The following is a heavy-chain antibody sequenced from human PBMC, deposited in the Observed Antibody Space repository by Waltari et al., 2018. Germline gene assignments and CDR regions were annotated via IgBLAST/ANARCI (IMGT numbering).Heavy chain of an antibody. J-gene: IGHJ4*02. D-gene: IGHD6-19*01. V-gene: IGHV4-59*01. Sequence: QVQLQESGPGLVKPSETLSLTCTVSGGSISSYYWSWIRQPPGKGLEWIGYIYYSGRTNYNPSLKSRVTISVDTSKNQFSLKLSSVTAADTAVYYCARSPKAGYSSGWYDYWGQGTLVIVSS. CDR2: IYYSGRT. CDR3: ARSPKAGYSSGWYDY. CDR1: GGSISSYY.